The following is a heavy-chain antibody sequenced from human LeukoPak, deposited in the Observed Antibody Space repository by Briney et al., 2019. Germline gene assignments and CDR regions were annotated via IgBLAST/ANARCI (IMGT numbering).Heavy chain of an antibody. J-gene: IGHJ4*02. Sequence: GGSLRLSCAASGFTFSSYSMNWVRQAPGKGLEWVSSISSSSSYIQNADSVKGRFTISRDNAKNSLYLQMNSLRAEDTAVYYCARDKVVGPSNFDYWGQGTLVTVSS. CDR3: ARDKVVGPSNFDY. CDR2: ISSSSSYI. CDR1: GFTFSSYS. D-gene: IGHD1-26*01. V-gene: IGHV3-21*01.